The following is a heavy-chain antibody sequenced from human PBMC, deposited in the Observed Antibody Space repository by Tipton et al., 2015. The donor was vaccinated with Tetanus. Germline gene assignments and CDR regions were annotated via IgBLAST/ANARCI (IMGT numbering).Heavy chain of an antibody. V-gene: IGHV4-59*11. CDR3: AREMNRFVDI. D-gene: IGHD1-14*01. Sequence: LRLSCTVSGGPISGHYWSWIRQTPGRGLEWIGYISYAGYTSYSPSLKNRVTMSVDTSKNQFSLKQKSVTAADTAVYYCAREMNRFVDIWGLDTLVTVSS. J-gene: IGHJ2*01. CDR2: ISYAGYT. CDR1: GGPISGHY.